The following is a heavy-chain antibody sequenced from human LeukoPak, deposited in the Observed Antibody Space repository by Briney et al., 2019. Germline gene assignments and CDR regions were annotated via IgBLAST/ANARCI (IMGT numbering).Heavy chain of an antibody. Sequence: GGSLRLSCAASGFTVTRNYMTWVRQAPGKGLEWVSVTYSGGRTYYEDSVKGRFTISRDNSKNTLYLQMNSLRAEDTAVYYCASRKLGNDYWGQGTLVTVSS. V-gene: IGHV3-53*01. CDR1: GFTVTRNY. CDR3: ASRKLGNDY. J-gene: IGHJ4*02. CDR2: TYSGGRT. D-gene: IGHD7-27*01.